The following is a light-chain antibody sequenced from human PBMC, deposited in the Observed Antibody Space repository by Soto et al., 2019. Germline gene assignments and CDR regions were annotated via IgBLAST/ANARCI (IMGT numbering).Light chain of an antibody. V-gene: IGKV3-20*01. Sequence: EGVLTQSPGTLSLSPGERVTLSCRASQSVASSYLAWYQQKPGRAPRLLFYSASSRATGIPDRFSGSGSGTDFTLTISRLYPEDFAVYYCHHFGSLPETFGQGTNVE. J-gene: IGKJ1*01. CDR3: HHFGSLPET. CDR1: QSVASSY. CDR2: SAS.